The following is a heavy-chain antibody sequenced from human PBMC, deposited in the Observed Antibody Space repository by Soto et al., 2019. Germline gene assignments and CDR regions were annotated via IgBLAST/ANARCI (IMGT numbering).Heavy chain of an antibody. CDR1: GFTFSSYA. CDR2: ISGSGGST. CDR3: AKDAAPTNYDILTGYYPPLDY. V-gene: IGHV3-23*01. D-gene: IGHD3-9*01. J-gene: IGHJ4*02. Sequence: PGGSLRLSCAASGFTFSSYAMSWVRQAPGKGLEWVSAISGSGGSTYYADSVKGRFTISRDNSKNTLYLQMNSLRAEDTAVYYCAKDAAPTNYDILTGYYPPLDYWGQGTLVTVSS.